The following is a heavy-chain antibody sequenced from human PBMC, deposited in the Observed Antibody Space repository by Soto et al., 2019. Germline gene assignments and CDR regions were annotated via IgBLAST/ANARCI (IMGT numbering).Heavy chain of an antibody. V-gene: IGHV3-9*01. CDR2: INWKSDI. Sequence: PGGSRRRSCAVSGFTFDYNGMHWGRQAPEKGLEWVSGINWKSDIGYADSVKGRFTISRDNAENSLYLQMNSLRAEDTALYYCAISQDRGGRTTFIYWGQGTQVTVSS. CDR3: AISQDRGGRTTFIY. CDR1: GFTFDYNG. J-gene: IGHJ4*02. D-gene: IGHD3-16*01.